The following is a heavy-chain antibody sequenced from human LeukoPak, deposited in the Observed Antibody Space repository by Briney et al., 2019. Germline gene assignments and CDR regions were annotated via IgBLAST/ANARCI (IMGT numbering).Heavy chain of an antibody. CDR2: ISTDARTI. V-gene: IGHV3-74*01. Sequence: QPGGSLRLSCAGSGFTFSGNWMHWVRQAPGKGLVWVSHISTDARTITYADFVKGRFTISRDNAKNTLYLQMNSLRAEDTALYYCVRGQATAWGLDYWGQGTLVTVSS. J-gene: IGHJ4*02. CDR3: VRGQATAWGLDY. CDR1: GFTFSGNW. D-gene: IGHD6-13*01.